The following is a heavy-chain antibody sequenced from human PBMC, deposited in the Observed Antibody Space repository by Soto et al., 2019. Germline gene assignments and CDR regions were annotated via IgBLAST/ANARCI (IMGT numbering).Heavy chain of an antibody. Sequence: GSLRLSCAASGFTFSSYAMHWVRQAPGKGLEWVAVISYDGSNKYYADSVKGRFTISRDNSKNTLYLQMNSLRAEDTAVYSCARVRGGSCSGVTCYGAFDIWGQGTMVTVSS. V-gene: IGHV3-30-3*01. CDR2: ISYDGSNK. CDR1: GFTFSSYA. D-gene: IGHD2-15*01. CDR3: ARVRGGSCSGVTCYGAFDI. J-gene: IGHJ3*02.